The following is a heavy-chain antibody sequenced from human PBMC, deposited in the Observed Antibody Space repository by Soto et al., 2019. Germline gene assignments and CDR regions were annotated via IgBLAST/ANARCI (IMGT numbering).Heavy chain of an antibody. CDR2: IIPIFGTA. CDR1: GGTFSSYA. J-gene: IGHJ5*02. D-gene: IGHD1-26*01. Sequence: ASVKISCKASGGTFSSYAISWVRQAPGQGLEWMGGIIPIFGTANYAQKLQGRVTITADESTRTAYMELRSLRSEDTAVYYCARKRSLRWLEPWGQGTLVTVSS. CDR3: ARKRSLRWLEP. V-gene: IGHV1-69*13.